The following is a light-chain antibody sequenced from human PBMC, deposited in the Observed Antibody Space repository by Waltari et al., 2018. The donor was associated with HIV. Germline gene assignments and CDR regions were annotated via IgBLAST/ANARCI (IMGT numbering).Light chain of an antibody. V-gene: IGLV4-69*02. Sequence: QLVLTPSPSSSASLGASVKLTCILSGGHRSFAIAWHPHPPQTCPRYLLRLHSDGSHSKGDGISDRFSGSSSRSGAERYLTISSLQSEDEGDYYCQTWGTDIPGVFGGGTKLTVL. CDR2: LHSDGSH. J-gene: IGLJ3*02. CDR3: QTWGTDIPGV. CDR1: GGHRSFA.